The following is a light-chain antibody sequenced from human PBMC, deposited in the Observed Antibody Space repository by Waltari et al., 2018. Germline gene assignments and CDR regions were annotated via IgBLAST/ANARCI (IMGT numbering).Light chain of an antibody. J-gene: IGLJ3*02. CDR1: SSNIGTNT. CDR2: SSH. Sequence: QSVLTQPPSTSGTPGQRVTISCSGSSSNIGTNTVNWYQQLPGTAPKLPIHSSHPRPSGGPAQFSGSKSGASAALAISGRQSEDEADYDCAAWDDSLNGWVFGGGTKLTVL. V-gene: IGLV1-44*01. CDR3: AAWDDSLNGWV.